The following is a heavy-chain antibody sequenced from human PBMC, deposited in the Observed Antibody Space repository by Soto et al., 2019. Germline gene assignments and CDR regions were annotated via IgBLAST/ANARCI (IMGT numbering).Heavy chain of an antibody. CDR3: ARGRHRYCSGGSCYFDY. CDR2: ISAYNGNT. V-gene: IGHV1-18*01. Sequence: QVQLVQSGAEVKKPGASVKVSCKASGYTFTSYGISWVRQAPGQGLEWMGWISAYNGNTNYAQKLQGRVTMTTDTATSTAYMELRSLRSDDTAVYYCARGRHRYCSGGSCYFDYWGQGTLVTVSS. CDR1: GYTFTSYG. D-gene: IGHD2-15*01. J-gene: IGHJ4*02.